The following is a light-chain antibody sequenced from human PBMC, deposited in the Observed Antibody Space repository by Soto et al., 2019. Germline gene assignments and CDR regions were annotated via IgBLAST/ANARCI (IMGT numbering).Light chain of an antibody. CDR1: QPITNY. V-gene: IGKV1-39*01. CDR2: AAS. CDR3: QQSYTSPWT. J-gene: IGKJ1*01. Sequence: DLQMTQSPSSLSASVGDRVTITCRASQPITNYLNWYQQKPGRAPKLLIYAASNLQTGVPSRFSAGGSETEFTLAINSLQSEDFATYFCQQSYTSPWTFGQGTSVEIK.